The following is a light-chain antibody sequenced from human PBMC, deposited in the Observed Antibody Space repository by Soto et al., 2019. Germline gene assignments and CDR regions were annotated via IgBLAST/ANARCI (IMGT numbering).Light chain of an antibody. CDR3: QHYNSYSEA. J-gene: IGKJ1*01. V-gene: IGKV1-5*03. Sequence: DIKMNQSPSTLSGYVGDRVTITCRASQTISSWLAWYQQKPGKAPKLLIYKASTLKSGVPSRFSGSGSGTEFTLTISSLQPDDFATYYCQHYNSYSEAFGQGSMVDIK. CDR1: QTISSW. CDR2: KAS.